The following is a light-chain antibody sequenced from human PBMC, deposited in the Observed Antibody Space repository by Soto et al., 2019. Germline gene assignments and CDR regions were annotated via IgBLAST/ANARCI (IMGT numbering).Light chain of an antibody. CDR1: QTVGVR. CDR2: EAS. J-gene: IGKJ1*01. CDR3: HQRQRWPRT. V-gene: IGKV3-11*01. Sequence: IVLTQSTATLSAAPGEIATLSCRASQTVGVRLAWYQHKPGQAPRLLIYEASNRAAGVPGRFSGSGSGTDFTLTITRLEPEDFAFYYCHQRQRWPRTFGQGTKVDIK.